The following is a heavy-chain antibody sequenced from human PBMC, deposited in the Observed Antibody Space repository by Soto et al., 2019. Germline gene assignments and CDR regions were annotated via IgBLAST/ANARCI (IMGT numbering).Heavy chain of an antibody. CDR1: GFTFSNYW. D-gene: IGHD3-16*01. Sequence: EVQLVESEGGVVQPGGSLRLSCSASGFTFSNYWMHWVRQAPGKGLVWVSHINSDGSSTSYADSVKGRFTISRDNARNTVYLQMNSLRAEDTAVYYCARDDRSNGFDYWGQGTLVTVSS. J-gene: IGHJ4*02. CDR2: INSDGSST. CDR3: ARDDRSNGFDY. V-gene: IGHV3-74*01.